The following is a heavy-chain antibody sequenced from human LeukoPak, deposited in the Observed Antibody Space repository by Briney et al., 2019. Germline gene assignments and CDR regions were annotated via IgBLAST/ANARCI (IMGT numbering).Heavy chain of an antibody. J-gene: IGHJ4*02. V-gene: IGHV1-69*13. CDR3: ARDQRGVYITIFGQGYFDY. CDR2: IIPIFGTA. CDR1: GGTFSSYA. D-gene: IGHD3-3*01. Sequence: SVKVSCKASGGTFSSYAISWVRQAPGQGLEWMGGIIPIFGTANYAQKFQGRVTITADESTSTAYMELSSLRSEDTAVYYCARDQRGVYITIFGQGYFDYWGQGTLVTVSS.